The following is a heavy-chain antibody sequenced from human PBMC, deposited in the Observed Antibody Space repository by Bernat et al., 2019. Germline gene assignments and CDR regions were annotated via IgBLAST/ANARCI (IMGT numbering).Heavy chain of an antibody. V-gene: IGHV1-18*04. CDR3: ARGADYKLD. CDR1: GYTFTSYG. Sequence: QVQLVQSGAEVKKPGSSVKLSCKTSGYTFTSYGTSWVRQAPGQGLEWVGWISAYNGNTNSAQNFQGRVTMTTDTSTSTAYMELRSLRSDDTAVYYCARGADYKLDWGQGTLVTVSS. J-gene: IGHJ4*02. D-gene: IGHD4-11*01. CDR2: ISAYNGNT.